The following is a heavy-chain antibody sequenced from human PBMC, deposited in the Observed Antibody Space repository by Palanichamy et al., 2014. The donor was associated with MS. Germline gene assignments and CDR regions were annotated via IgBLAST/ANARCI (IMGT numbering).Heavy chain of an antibody. V-gene: IGHV1-18*01. D-gene: IGHD2-2*01. CDR3: AREGGQDIVVEPAAKTSYYYYYGMDV. Sequence: SGAEVKKPGASVKVSCKASGYTFTSYGISWVRQAPGQGLEWMGWISAYNGNTNYAQKLQGRVTMTTDTSTSTACMELRSLRSDDTAVYYCAREGGQDIVVEPAAKTSYYYYYGMDVWGQGTTVTVSS. CDR2: ISAYNGNT. CDR1: GYTFTSYG. J-gene: IGHJ6*02.